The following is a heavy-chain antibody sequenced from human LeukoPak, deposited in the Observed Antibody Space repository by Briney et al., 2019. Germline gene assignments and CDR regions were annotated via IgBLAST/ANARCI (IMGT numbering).Heavy chain of an antibody. Sequence: GGSLRLSCAASGFTFSSYGMHWVRQAPGKGLEWVAVISYDGSNKYYADSVKGRFTISRDNSKNTLYLQMNSLRAEDTAVYYCARGPLVPAAIRFWGKYYFDYWGQGTLVTVSS. CDR1: GFTFSSYG. CDR2: ISYDGSNK. V-gene: IGHV3-30*03. CDR3: ARGPLVPAAIRFWGKYYFDY. D-gene: IGHD2-2*01. J-gene: IGHJ4*02.